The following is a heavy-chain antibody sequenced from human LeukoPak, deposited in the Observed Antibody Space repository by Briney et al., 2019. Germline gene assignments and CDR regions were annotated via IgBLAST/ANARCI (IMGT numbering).Heavy chain of an antibody. J-gene: IGHJ5*02. CDR2: INPNSGGT. CDR3: AAAAGPSDWFDP. Sequence: ASVKVSCKASGYTFTGYYMHWVRPAPGQGLEWMGWINPNSGGTNYAQKFQGRVTMTRDTSISTAYMELSRLRSDDTAVYYCAAAAGPSDWFDPWGQGTLVTVSS. CDR1: GYTFTGYY. D-gene: IGHD6-13*01. V-gene: IGHV1-2*02.